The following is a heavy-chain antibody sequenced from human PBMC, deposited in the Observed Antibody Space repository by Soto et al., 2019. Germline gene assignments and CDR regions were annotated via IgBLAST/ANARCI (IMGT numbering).Heavy chain of an antibody. CDR2: IYYSGST. CDR3: ARHLLLYYYDSSGYYLRDAFDI. V-gene: IGHV4-59*08. D-gene: IGHD3-22*01. J-gene: IGHJ3*02. CDR1: GGSISSYY. Sequence: QVQLQESGPGLVKPSETLSLTCTVSGGSISSYYWSWLRQPPGQGLEWIGYIYYSGSTKYNPPLKSRVTISVDSSKNQFSLNLRSVTAADTAVYYCARHLLLYYYDSSGYYLRDAFDIWGQGTMVTVSS.